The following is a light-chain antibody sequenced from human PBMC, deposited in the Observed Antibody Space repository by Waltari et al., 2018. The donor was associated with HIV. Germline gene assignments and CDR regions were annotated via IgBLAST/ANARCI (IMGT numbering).Light chain of an antibody. J-gene: IGKJ1*01. CDR3: QQYYSTPWT. Sequence: DIVMTQSPDSLAVSLGERATINCKSSQSVLYSSDKKNYLAWYQQKSGQPPKVLIYWASTRESGVPDRFSGSGSGTDFTLPISSLQAEDVAVYYCQQYYSTPWTFGQGTKVEIK. CDR2: WAS. CDR1: QSVLYSSDKKNY. V-gene: IGKV4-1*01.